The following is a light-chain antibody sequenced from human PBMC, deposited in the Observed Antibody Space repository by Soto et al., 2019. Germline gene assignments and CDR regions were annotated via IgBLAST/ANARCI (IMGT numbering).Light chain of an antibody. CDR1: SSDVGGYNY. CDR3: SSYTSRSTPL. J-gene: IGLJ2*01. CDR2: DVS. V-gene: IGLV2-14*01. Sequence: QSALTQPASVSGSPGQSITISCTGTSSDVGGYNYVSWYQQQPGKAPKLMIYDVSNRPSGVSNRFSGSKSGNTASLTISGLQDEDEADYYCSSYTSRSTPLFGGGTKLTVL.